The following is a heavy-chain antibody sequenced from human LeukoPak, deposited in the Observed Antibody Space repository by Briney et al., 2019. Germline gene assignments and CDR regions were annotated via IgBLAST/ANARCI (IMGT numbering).Heavy chain of an antibody. D-gene: IGHD2-15*01. V-gene: IGHV3-7*05. J-gene: IGHJ4*02. CDR2: IKPDGSEK. Sequence: GGSLRLSCAASGFTFSSYWMDWVRQAPGKGLEWVANIKPDGSEKYYVDSVKGRFTISRDNAKNSLYLQMNSLRAEDTAVYYCARTTPRGYSYYFDYWGQGILVTVSS. CDR1: GFTFSSYW. CDR3: ARTTPRGYSYYFDY.